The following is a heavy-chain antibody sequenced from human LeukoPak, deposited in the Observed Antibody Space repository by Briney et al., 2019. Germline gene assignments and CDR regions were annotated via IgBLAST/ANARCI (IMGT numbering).Heavy chain of an antibody. CDR3: ARGRSRYYYGSGSYSDY. Sequence: PSETLSLTCTVSGGSISSSSSYWGWIRQTPGKGLEWIGSLYYRGNTYYNPSLKSRVTISVDTSKNQFSLKLSSVTAADTAVYYCARGRSRYYYGSGSYSDYWGQGTLVTVSS. J-gene: IGHJ4*02. CDR1: GGSISSSSSY. V-gene: IGHV4-39*07. D-gene: IGHD3-10*01. CDR2: LYYRGNT.